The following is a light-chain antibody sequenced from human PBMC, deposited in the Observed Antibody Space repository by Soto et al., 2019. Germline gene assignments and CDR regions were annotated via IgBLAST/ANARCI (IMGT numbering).Light chain of an antibody. CDR2: GAS. CDR1: QGIGDD. Sequence: DFQMTQSPSSLSASVGDRVTITCRASQGIGDDLGWYQQRPGEVPKRLIYGASILASGVPSRFSGSGSGTEFTLTISGLQPEDFATYYCLEHNTYPFTFGGGTKVEIK. CDR3: LEHNTYPFT. J-gene: IGKJ4*01. V-gene: IGKV1-17*01.